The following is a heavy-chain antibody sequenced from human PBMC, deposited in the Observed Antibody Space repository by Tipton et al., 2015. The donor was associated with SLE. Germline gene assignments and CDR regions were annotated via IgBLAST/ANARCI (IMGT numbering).Heavy chain of an antibody. Sequence: SLRLSCAASGFTFSSYWMHWVRQAPGKGLVWVSRINSDVSSPSYADSVKGLFTISSYNAKNSLYMQMNSLRANDTALYYWAKDRLGSGYCCVYLGQGTLVTVTS. CDR3: AKDRLGSGYCCVY. D-gene: IGHD3-22*01. CDR1: GFTFSSYW. CDR2: INSDVSSP. V-gene: IGHV3-74*01. J-gene: IGHJ4*02.